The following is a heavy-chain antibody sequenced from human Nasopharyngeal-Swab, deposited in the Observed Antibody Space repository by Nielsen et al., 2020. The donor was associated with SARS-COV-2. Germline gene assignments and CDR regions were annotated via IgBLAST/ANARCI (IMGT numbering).Heavy chain of an antibody. CDR3: AREGELGIADDAFDI. CDR2: IYYSGST. CDR1: GGSISSSSYY. V-gene: IGHV4-39*02. D-gene: IGHD6-13*01. Sequence: SETLSLTCTVSGGSISSSSYYWGWIRQPPGKGLEWIGSIYYSGSTYYNPSLKSRVTISVDTSKNQFSLKLSSVTAADTAVYYCAREGELGIADDAFDIWGQGTMVTVSS. J-gene: IGHJ3*02.